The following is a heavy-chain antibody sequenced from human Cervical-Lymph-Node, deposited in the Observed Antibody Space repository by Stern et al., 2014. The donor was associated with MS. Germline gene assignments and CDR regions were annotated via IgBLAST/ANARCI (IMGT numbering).Heavy chain of an antibody. D-gene: IGHD3-3*01. Sequence: VHLVESGGGLVKPGGSLRLSCAASGFTFSAYYMSWIRQAPGKGLEWVSDISSSGSTIYYADSVKGRFTISRDNAKNSLYLQMNSLRAEDTAVYYCARVLASITIFMDVWGQGTTVTVSS. CDR1: GFTFSAYY. V-gene: IGHV3-11*01. CDR2: ISSSGSTI. J-gene: IGHJ6*02. CDR3: ARVLASITIFMDV.